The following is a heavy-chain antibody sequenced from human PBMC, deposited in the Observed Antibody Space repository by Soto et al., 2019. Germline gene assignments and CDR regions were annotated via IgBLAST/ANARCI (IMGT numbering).Heavy chain of an antibody. Sequence: QITLKESGPTLVKPTQTLTLTCTFSGFSLSTSGVGVGWIRQPPGKALEWLALIYWNDDKRYSPSLKRRLTITKDNSKTQVVLTMTNMDPVDTATYYGAHMDTYYDSSGYYLDAFDIWGQGTMVTVSS. D-gene: IGHD3-22*01. CDR2: IYWNDDK. CDR3: AHMDTYYDSSGYYLDAFDI. CDR1: GFSLSTSGVG. V-gene: IGHV2-5*01. J-gene: IGHJ3*02.